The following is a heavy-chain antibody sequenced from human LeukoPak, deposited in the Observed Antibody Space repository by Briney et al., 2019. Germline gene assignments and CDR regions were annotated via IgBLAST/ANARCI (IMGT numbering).Heavy chain of an antibody. CDR1: GFTFSSYD. Sequence: GGSLGLSCAASGFTFSSYDMHWVRQATGKGLEWVSAIGTAGDTYYPGSVKGRFTISRENAKNSLYLQMNSLRAGDTAVYYCAREYRRGTNAFVIWGQGTMVTVSS. CDR2: IGTAGDT. J-gene: IGHJ3*02. D-gene: IGHD1-1*01. CDR3: AREYRRGTNAFVI. V-gene: IGHV3-13*01.